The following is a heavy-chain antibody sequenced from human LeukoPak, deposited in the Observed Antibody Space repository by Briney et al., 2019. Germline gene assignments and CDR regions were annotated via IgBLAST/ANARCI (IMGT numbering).Heavy chain of an antibody. V-gene: IGHV4-59*12. CDR1: GGSIRGYY. CDR3: ARDRGTWNDDGFDY. CDR2: IYYSGIT. Sequence: SETLSLTCTVSGGSIRGYYWSWIRQPPGKGLEYIGYIYYSGITNYNPSLKSRVTMSVDTSKNQFSLKLSSVTAADTAVYYCARDRGTWNDDGFDYWGQGTLVTVSS. D-gene: IGHD1-1*01. J-gene: IGHJ4*02.